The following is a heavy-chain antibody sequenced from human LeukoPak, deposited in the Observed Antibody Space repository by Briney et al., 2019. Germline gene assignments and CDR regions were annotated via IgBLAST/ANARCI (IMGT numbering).Heavy chain of an antibody. V-gene: IGHV4-59*01. Sequence: KSSETLSLTCTVSGGSISSYYWSWIRQPPGKGLEWIGYIYYSGSTNYNPSLKSRVTISVDTSKNQVSLKVSSVTAADTAVYYCARGPPLDNSGYYPDYYDYYMDVWGKGTTVTVSS. D-gene: IGHD3-22*01. CDR3: ARGPPLDNSGYYPDYYDYYMDV. CDR2: IYYSGST. J-gene: IGHJ6*03. CDR1: GGSISSYY.